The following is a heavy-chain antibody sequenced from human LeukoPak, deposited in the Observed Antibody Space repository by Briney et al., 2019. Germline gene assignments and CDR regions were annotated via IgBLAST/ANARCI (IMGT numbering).Heavy chain of an antibody. CDR1: GFTFSSYE. CDR2: ISSSGSTI. D-gene: IGHD3-10*02. J-gene: IGHJ6*04. Sequence: GGSLRLSCPASGFTFSSYEMNWVRQAPGKGLEWVSYISSSGSTIYYADSVKGRFTISRDNAKNSLYLQMNSLRAEDTAVYCCAELGITMIGGVWGKGTTVTISS. CDR3: AELGITMIGGV. V-gene: IGHV3-48*03.